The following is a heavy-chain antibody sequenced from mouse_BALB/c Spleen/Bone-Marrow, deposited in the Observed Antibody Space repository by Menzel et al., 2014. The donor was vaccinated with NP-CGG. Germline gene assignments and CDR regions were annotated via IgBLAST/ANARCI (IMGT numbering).Heavy chain of an antibody. CDR2: INPSTGYT. CDR1: GYTFXSYW. V-gene: IGHV1-7*01. CDR3: ARLRDGYDSFAY. J-gene: IGHJ3*01. Sequence: VKLQESGAELAKPGASVKMSCKASGYTFXSYWMHWVKQRPGQGLEWIGYINPSTGYTEYNQKFKDKATLTADKSSSTAYMQLSSLTSEDSAVYYCARLRDGYDSFAYWGQGTLVTVSA. D-gene: IGHD2-2*01.